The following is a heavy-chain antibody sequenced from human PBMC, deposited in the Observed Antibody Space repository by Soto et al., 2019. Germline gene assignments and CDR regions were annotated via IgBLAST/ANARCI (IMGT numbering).Heavy chain of an antibody. CDR3: AKSAPMDAGDKYYYDF. CDR2: IIPFFGTA. V-gene: IGHV1-69*13. Sequence: ASVKVSCKASGGTFSTFGISWVRQARGQGLEWMGGIIPFFGTARYSQKFEDRITITADESTNTVYMDLRSLTSEDTAIYYCAKSAPMDAGDKYYYDFWGQGALVTASS. CDR1: GGTFSTFG. D-gene: IGHD4-17*01. J-gene: IGHJ4*02.